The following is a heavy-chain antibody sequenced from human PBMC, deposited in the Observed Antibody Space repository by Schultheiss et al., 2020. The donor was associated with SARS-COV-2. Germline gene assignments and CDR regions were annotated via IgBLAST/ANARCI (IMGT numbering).Heavy chain of an antibody. CDR3: TRGLDETGYGIDY. Sequence: GSLRLSCAVYGGSFSGYNWSWIRQHPGKGLQWIGEINHSGSTNYNPSLKSRVTISLDRSKNQFSVKLSSVTAADTAVYYCTRGLDETGYGIDYWGQGNLVTVSS. V-gene: IGHV4-34*01. CDR1: GGSFSGYN. J-gene: IGHJ4*02. CDR2: INHSGST. D-gene: IGHD1-1*01.